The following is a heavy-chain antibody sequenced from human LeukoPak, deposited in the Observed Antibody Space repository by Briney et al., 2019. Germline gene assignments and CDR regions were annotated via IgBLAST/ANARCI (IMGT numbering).Heavy chain of an antibody. CDR1: GGTFSSYA. CDR2: IIPIFGTA. Sequence: ASVKVSCKASGGTFSSYAISWVRQAPGQGLEWMGGIIPIFGTANYAQKFQGRVSITADESTTSVYMDLSSLMSGDTAVYYCARARGSFPDAFEFWGQGTMVTVSS. V-gene: IGHV1-69*13. J-gene: IGHJ3*01. D-gene: IGHD1-26*01. CDR3: ARARGSFPDAFEF.